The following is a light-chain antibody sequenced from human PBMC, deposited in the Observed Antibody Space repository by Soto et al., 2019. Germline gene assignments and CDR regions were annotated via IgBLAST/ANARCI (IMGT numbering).Light chain of an antibody. J-gene: IGLJ3*02. CDR2: EVN. V-gene: IGLV2-23*02. Sequence: QAVVTQPASVSGSPGQSITISCTGTSSDVGSYDLVSWYQHLPGKAPKLMIYEVNKRPSGVSNRLSGSKSGNTASLTISGLQAEDEGDYYCSSYAGGTTLWVLGGGTKLTVL. CDR1: SSDVGSYDL. CDR3: SSYAGGTTLWV.